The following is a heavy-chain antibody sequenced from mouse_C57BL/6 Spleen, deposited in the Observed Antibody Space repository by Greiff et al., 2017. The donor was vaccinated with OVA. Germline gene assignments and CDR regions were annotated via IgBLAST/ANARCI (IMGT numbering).Heavy chain of an antibody. V-gene: IGHV1-80*01. CDR2: IYPGDGDT. D-gene: IGHD1-1*01. CDR1: GYAFSSYW. Sequence: QVQLQQSGAELVKPGASVKISCKASGYAFSSYWMNWVKQRPGKGLEWIGQIYPGDGDTKYNGKFKGKATLTADKSSSTAYMHLSSLTSEDSAVYFFARGYGSSQAWFAYWGQGTLVTVSA. CDR3: ARGYGSSQAWFAY. J-gene: IGHJ3*01.